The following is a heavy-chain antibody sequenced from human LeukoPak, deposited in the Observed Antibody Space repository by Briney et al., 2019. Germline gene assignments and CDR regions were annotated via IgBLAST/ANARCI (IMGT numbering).Heavy chain of an antibody. CDR1: GGSFTSSDW. CDR3: ARAYSYGSSNWFDP. D-gene: IGHD5-18*01. Sequence: SETLSLTCAVSGGSFTSSDWWSWVRQPPGKGLEWIGEIYHTGGTNYNPSLKSRVTISIDKSKNQFSLNLSSVTAADTAIYYCARAYSYGSSNWFDPWGQGTLVTVSS. CDR2: IYHTGGT. V-gene: IGHV4-4*02. J-gene: IGHJ5*02.